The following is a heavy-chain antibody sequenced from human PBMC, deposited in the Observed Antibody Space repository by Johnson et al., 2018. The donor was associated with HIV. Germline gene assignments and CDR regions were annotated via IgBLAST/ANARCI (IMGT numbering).Heavy chain of an antibody. V-gene: IGHV3-64*04. CDR2: FSDDGEST. CDR1: GFTFSNYW. D-gene: IGHD3-22*01. CDR3: AREGDSSGMVFLDAFDI. Sequence: QVQLVESGGGLVQPGRSLRLSCAASGFTFSNYWMHWVRQAPGKGLEYVSGFSDDGESTHYANSVNGRFTISRDNSKSTLYLQMNSLRAEDTAVYYCAREGDSSGMVFLDAFDIWGQGTMVTVSS. J-gene: IGHJ3*02.